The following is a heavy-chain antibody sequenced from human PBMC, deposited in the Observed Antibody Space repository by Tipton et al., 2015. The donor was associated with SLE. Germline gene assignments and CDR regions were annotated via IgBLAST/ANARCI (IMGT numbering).Heavy chain of an antibody. D-gene: IGHD1-26*01. Sequence: SLRLSCAASGFTFSSYNMNWVRQAPGKGLEWVSSISSSIIYIYYADSVKGRFTISRDNAKNSLYLQMNSLRAEDTAVYYCARDRLWELLRFDYWGQGTLVTVSS. J-gene: IGHJ4*02. V-gene: IGHV3-21*01. CDR2: ISSSIIYI. CDR3: ARDRLWELLRFDY. CDR1: GFTFSSYN.